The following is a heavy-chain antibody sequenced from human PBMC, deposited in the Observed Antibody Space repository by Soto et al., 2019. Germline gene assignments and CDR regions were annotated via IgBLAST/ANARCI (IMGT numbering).Heavy chain of an antibody. D-gene: IGHD6-25*01. CDR3: ARYIAASGTYYFDY. CDR2: IHHSGSA. CDR1: GGSITSGNW. V-gene: IGHV4-4*02. Sequence: PSETLSLTCAVSGGSITSGNWWSWVRQPPGKGLEFIGEIHHSGSANYNPSLKSRVTMSVDKSKNHFSLNLGSLSAADTAVYYYARYIAASGTYYFDYWGLGTVVTVSS. J-gene: IGHJ4*02.